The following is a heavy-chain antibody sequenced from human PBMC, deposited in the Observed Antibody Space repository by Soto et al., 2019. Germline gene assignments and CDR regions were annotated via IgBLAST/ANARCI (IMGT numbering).Heavy chain of an antibody. Sequence: SETLSLTCAVSGGSISSINWWSWVRQPPGKGLEWIGEIYHSGSTNYNPSLKSRVTISVDKSKNQFSLKLSSVTAADTAVYYWASFSNPEYSPGWYTGVAWGQGTPV. V-gene: IGHV4-4*02. CDR1: GGSISSINW. CDR2: IYHSGST. CDR3: ASFSNPEYSPGWYTGVA. D-gene: IGHD2-8*02. J-gene: IGHJ4*02.